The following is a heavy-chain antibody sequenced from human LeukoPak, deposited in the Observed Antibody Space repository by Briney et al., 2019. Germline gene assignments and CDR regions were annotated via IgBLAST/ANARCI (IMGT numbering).Heavy chain of an antibody. D-gene: IGHD3-22*01. Sequence: PGGSLRLSCAASGFTFSSYWMHWVRQAPGKGLVWVSRINSDGSSTNYADSVKGRFTISRDNAKNTLYPQMNSLRAEDTAVYYCAREADYYYDSSGYAYWGQGTLVTVSS. CDR2: INSDGSST. CDR3: AREADYYYDSSGYAY. CDR1: GFTFSSYW. J-gene: IGHJ4*02. V-gene: IGHV3-74*01.